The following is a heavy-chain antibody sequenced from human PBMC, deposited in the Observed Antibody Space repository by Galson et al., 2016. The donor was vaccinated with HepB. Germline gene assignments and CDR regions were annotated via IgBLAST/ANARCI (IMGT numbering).Heavy chain of an antibody. CDR3: PRIGRDMTMVQGVTTYYYAMDV. CDR1: GYTFTTSG. D-gene: IGHD3-10*01. J-gene: IGHJ6*04. Sequence: SVKVSCKAFGYTFTTSGISWVRQAPGQGLEWMGIINPSGGTPTYAQKFQGRVTMTRDTPTSTVYMELSSLRSEDTAVYYCPRIGRDMTMVQGVTTYYYAMDVWGKGTTVTVSS. V-gene: IGHV1-46*03. CDR2: INPSGGTP.